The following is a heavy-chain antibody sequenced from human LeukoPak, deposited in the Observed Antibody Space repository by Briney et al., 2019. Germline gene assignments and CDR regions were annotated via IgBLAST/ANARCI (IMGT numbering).Heavy chain of an antibody. CDR2: IYSSGST. D-gene: IGHD5-18*01. Sequence: PSETLSLTCIVSGGSISSYYWSWIRQPPGKGLEWIGYIYSSGSTDYNPSLKSRATISLDTSNHQFSLKLTSVTAADTAVYYCARHVGIHLWSLYFDYWGQGPLVTVSS. J-gene: IGHJ4*02. CDR1: GGSISSYY. V-gene: IGHV4-59*08. CDR3: ARHVGIHLWSLYFDY.